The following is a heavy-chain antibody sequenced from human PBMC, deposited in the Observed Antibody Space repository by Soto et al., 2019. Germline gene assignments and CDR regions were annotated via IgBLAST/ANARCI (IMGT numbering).Heavy chain of an antibody. J-gene: IGHJ4*02. Sequence: QVQLVESGGGVVQPGGSLRLSCEVSGLTFRNYGMHWVRQAPGKGPEWVAMIYNDGSNKEYADSVKGRFSISRDNFKSTLFLQMNSLRVADTAVYFCARDGAAVVGTFDYWGQGTLVTVSS. CDR3: ARDGAAVVGTFDY. CDR1: GLTFRNYG. V-gene: IGHV3-33*01. D-gene: IGHD6-19*01. CDR2: IYNDGSNK.